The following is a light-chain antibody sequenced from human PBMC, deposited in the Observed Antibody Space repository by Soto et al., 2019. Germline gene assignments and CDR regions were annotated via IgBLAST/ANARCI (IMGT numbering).Light chain of an antibody. CDR3: ATWDDSLNAVV. CDR1: NSNIGGDT. V-gene: IGLV1-44*01. J-gene: IGLJ2*01. Sequence: QSVLTQPLSASETPGQRVTISCSGGNSNIGGDTVNWYQKLPGTAPKLLIYNNDQRPSGVPDRFSGSKSGTSASLAISGLQSEDEAHYYCATWDDSLNAVVFGGGTKLTVL. CDR2: NND.